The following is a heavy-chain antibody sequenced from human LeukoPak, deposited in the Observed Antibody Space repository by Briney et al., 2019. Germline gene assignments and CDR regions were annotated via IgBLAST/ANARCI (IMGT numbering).Heavy chain of an antibody. CDR2: TYYRSMWYN. Sequence: SQTLSLTCAISGDTVSSDSAAWHWIRQSPSRGLEWLGNTYYRSMWYNDYAESVNGRITVSPDTSKNQFSLQLSSVTPEDTAVYYCARGGNYAFDYWGRGTLVTVSS. CDR1: GDTVSSDSAA. CDR3: ARGGNYAFDY. V-gene: IGHV6-1*01. J-gene: IGHJ4*02. D-gene: IGHD1-7*01.